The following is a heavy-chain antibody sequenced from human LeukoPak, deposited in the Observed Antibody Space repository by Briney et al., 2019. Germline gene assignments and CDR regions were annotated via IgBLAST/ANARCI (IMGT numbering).Heavy chain of an antibody. D-gene: IGHD1-14*01. J-gene: IGHJ4*02. V-gene: IGHV3-53*01. CDR3: ARGVEPLAANTLAY. CDR2: LYSDGNT. CDR1: GFTFGDYA. Sequence: GGSLRLSCTASGFTFGDYAMSWVRQAPGKGLEWVSVLYSDGNTKYADSVQGRFTISRDNSKNTLYLEMNSLSPDDTAVYYCARGVEPLAANTLAYWGQGTLVTVSS.